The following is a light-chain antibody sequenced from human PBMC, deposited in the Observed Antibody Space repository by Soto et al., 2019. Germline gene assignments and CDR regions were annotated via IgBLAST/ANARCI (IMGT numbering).Light chain of an antibody. V-gene: IGKV3-15*01. CDR1: QSVSSK. J-gene: IGKJ1*01. Sequence: EIVMTQSPATLSVSPGERATLSCRASQSVSSKLAWYQQKPGQAPRVLIHGASTRATGIPARFSGSGSGTEFTLTISSLQSEDFAVYYCQHYNDWTTKWTLGQGNRVEIK. CDR3: QHYNDWTTKWT. CDR2: GAS.